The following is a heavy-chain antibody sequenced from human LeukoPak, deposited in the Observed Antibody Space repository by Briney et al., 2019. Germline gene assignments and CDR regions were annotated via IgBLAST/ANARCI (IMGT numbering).Heavy chain of an antibody. V-gene: IGHV1-69*04. D-gene: IGHD3-16*01. CDR2: IIPILGIA. CDR1: GGTFSSYA. J-gene: IGHJ6*01. Sequence: ASVKVSCKASGGTFSSYAISWVRQAPGQGLEWMGRIIPILGIANYAQKFQGRVTITADKSTSTAYMELSSLRSEDTAVYYCARGFGAPVPLRWDYYSYGIHVWGRGSTVTVSS. CDR3: ARGFGAPVPLRWDYYSYGIHV.